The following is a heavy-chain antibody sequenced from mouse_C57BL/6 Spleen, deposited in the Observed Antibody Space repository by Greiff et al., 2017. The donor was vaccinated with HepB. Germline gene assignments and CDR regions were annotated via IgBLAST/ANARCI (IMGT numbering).Heavy chain of an antibody. Sequence: VQLQQSGPELVKPGASVKISCKASGYAFSSSWMNWVKQRPGQGLEWIGRIYPGDGDTNYNGKFKGKATLTADKSSSTAYMQLSSLTSEDSAVYFCARALSDYDDYFDYWGQGTTLTVSS. CDR2: IYPGDGDT. CDR3: ARALSDYDDYFDY. V-gene: IGHV1-82*01. D-gene: IGHD2-4*01. J-gene: IGHJ2*01. CDR1: GYAFSSSW.